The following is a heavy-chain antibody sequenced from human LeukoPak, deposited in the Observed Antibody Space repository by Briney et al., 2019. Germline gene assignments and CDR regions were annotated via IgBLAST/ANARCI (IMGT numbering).Heavy chain of an antibody. Sequence: GGSLRLSCAASEFTVSSNYMSWVRQAPGKGLEWVSVIYSGGSTYYADSVKGRFTISRDNSKNTLYLQMNSLRAEDTAVYYCASWIQLWYYFDYWGQGTLVTVSS. CDR3: ASWIQLWYYFDY. D-gene: IGHD5-18*01. J-gene: IGHJ4*02. V-gene: IGHV3-66*01. CDR1: EFTVSSNY. CDR2: IYSGGST.